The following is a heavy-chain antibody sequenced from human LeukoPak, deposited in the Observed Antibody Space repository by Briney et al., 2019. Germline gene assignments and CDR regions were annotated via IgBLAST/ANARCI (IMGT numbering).Heavy chain of an antibody. D-gene: IGHD1-26*01. Sequence: SETLSLTCTVSGGSISSGTYYWSWIRQPAGKELEWIGRIYGSGSTNYNPSLKSRVTISLDTSKNHFSLKLSPVTAADTAVYYCAGLADSVGATMYTFNVWGQGTMVTVSS. CDR1: GGSISSGTYY. J-gene: IGHJ3*01. V-gene: IGHV4-61*02. CDR2: IYGSGST. CDR3: AGLADSVGATMYTFNV.